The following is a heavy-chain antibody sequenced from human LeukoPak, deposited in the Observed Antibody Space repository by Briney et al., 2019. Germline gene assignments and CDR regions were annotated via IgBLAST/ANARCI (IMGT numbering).Heavy chain of an antibody. Sequence: SETLSLTCTVSGASIGSYFWSWIRQPPGKGLEWIGYIYYGGGTNYNPSFESRITISVDTSKNRISLNLTSVTASDTAIYYCARERGDYDSDNWFDSRGQGTLVTVSS. D-gene: IGHD4-17*01. CDR3: ARERGDYDSDNWFDS. CDR1: GASIGSYF. CDR2: IYYGGGT. V-gene: IGHV4-59*01. J-gene: IGHJ5*01.